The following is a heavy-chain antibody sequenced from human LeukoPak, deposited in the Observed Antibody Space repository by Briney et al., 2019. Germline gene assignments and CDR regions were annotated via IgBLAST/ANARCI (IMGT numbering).Heavy chain of an antibody. CDR3: ARDPSSSAFDY. Sequence: PSETLSLTCAVYGGTFSDYHWRWIRQPPGKGLEWIGEINHSGATKYNPSLKSRVTISVDTSKNQFSLKLSSVTAADTAVYYCARDPSSSAFDYWGQGTLVTVSS. CDR1: GGTFSDYH. D-gene: IGHD6-6*01. CDR2: INHSGAT. V-gene: IGHV4-34*01. J-gene: IGHJ4*02.